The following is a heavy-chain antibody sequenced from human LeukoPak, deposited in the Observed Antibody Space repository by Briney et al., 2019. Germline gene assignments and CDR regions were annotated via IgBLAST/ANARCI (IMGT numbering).Heavy chain of an antibody. D-gene: IGHD1-26*01. CDR3: TRTEDSGSYFYYYYYYMDV. J-gene: IGHJ6*03. Sequence: GGSLRLSCAASGFTFNSYSMNWVRQAPGKGLEWVGCIRTKAYGGTTEYAASVKGRFTISRDDSKNIAYLQMNSLKTEDTAVYYCTRTEDSGSYFYYYYYYMDVWGKGTTVTISS. CDR2: IRTKAYGGTT. CDR1: GFTFNSYS. V-gene: IGHV3-49*04.